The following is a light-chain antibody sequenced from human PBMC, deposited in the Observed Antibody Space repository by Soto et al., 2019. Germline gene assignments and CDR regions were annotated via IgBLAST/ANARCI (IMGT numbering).Light chain of an antibody. CDR1: QSVSSSY. Sequence: EIVLTQSPGTLSLSPGERATLSCRASQSVSSSYLAWYQQKPGQAPRLLIYGASSRATGIPDRFSGSGSGTDFTLTISRLETEDFAVYYCQLYGSSPYTFGEGAKVDIK. V-gene: IGKV3-20*01. J-gene: IGKJ2*01. CDR2: GAS. CDR3: QLYGSSPYT.